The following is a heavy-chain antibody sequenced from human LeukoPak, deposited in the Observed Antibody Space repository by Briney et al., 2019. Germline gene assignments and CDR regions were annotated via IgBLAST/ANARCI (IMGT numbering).Heavy chain of an antibody. CDR3: TRVPSYYFDSSGYHDY. CDR2: ISAYNGNT. J-gene: IGHJ4*02. CDR1: GYTFTIYG. V-gene: IGHV1-18*01. D-gene: IGHD3-22*01. Sequence: GASVKVSCKASGYTFTIYGISWVRQAPGQGLEWMGWISAYNGNTNYAQKLQGRVTMTTDTSTSTAYMELRSLRSDDTAVYYCTRVPSYYFDSSGYHDYWGQGTLVTVSS.